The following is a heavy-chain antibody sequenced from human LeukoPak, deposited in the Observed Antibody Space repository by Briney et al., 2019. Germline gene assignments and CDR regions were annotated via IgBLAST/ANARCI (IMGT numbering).Heavy chain of an antibody. D-gene: IGHD3-10*01. CDR2: INHSGST. CDR3: AITSDRSYYIIRLDY. CDR1: GGSFSGYY. V-gene: IGHV4-34*01. J-gene: IGHJ4*02. Sequence: PSETLSLTCAVYGGSFSGYYWSWIRQPPGKGLEWIGEINHSGSTNYNPSLKSRVTISVDTSKNQFSLKLSSVTAADTAVYYCAITSDRSYYIIRLDYWGQGTLVTVSS.